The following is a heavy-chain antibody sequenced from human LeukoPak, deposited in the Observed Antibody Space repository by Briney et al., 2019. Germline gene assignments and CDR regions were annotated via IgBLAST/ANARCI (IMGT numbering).Heavy chain of an antibody. CDR1: GFTFSSDS. D-gene: IGHD3-22*01. CDR3: AKSPPSYDSSGYYYVIRESLFDY. Sequence: GGSLRLSCAASGFTFSSDSMSWVRQAPGKGLEWVSAISGSGGSTYYADSVKGRFTISRDNSKNTLYLQMNSLRAEDTAVYYCAKSPPSYDSSGYYYVIRESLFDYWGQGTLVTVSS. CDR2: ISGSGGST. V-gene: IGHV3-23*01. J-gene: IGHJ4*02.